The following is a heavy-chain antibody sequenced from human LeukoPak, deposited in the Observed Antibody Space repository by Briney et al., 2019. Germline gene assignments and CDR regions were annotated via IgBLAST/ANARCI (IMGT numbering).Heavy chain of an antibody. CDR2: IWWNDDK. J-gene: IGHJ3*02. CDR1: GFTFTGRGVG. Sequence: ESGPTLVKPTQTLTLTCTFSGFTFTGRGVGVGWIRQPPGKALEWLALIWWNDDKRYSPTLKGRLTITPDTSQNQVVLKMTNMDPVDTATYYCAHVYGSGSFDIWGQGTMVTVSA. V-gene: IGHV2-5*01. CDR3: AHVYGSGSFDI. D-gene: IGHD3-10*01.